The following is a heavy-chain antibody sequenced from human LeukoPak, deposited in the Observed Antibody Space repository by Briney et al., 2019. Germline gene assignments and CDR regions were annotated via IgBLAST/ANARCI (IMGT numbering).Heavy chain of an antibody. CDR2: IYYSGST. CDR1: GGSISSYY. Sequence: PSETLFLTCTVSGGSISSYYWSWIRQPPGKGLEWIGYIYYSGSTNYNPSLKSRVTISVDTSKSLFSLRLSSVIAADTAVYYCARQKRYGSGFDPWGQGTLVTVSS. D-gene: IGHD3-10*01. V-gene: IGHV4-59*08. J-gene: IGHJ5*02. CDR3: ARQKRYGSGFDP.